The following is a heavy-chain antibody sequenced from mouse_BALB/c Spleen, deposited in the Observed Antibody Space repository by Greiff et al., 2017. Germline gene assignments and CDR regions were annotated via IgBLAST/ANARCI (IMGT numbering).Heavy chain of an antibody. J-gene: IGHJ4*01. CDR2: IDPANGNT. Sequence: VQLQQSGAELVKPGASVKLSCTASGFDIKDTYMHWVKQRPEQGLEWIGRIDPANGNTKYAPKFQGKATITTDTSSNTAYLQLSSLTSEDTAVYYCARGPLYAMDYGGKGTTDRVSS. V-gene: IGHV14-3*02. CDR3: ARGPLYAMDY. CDR1: GFDIKDTY.